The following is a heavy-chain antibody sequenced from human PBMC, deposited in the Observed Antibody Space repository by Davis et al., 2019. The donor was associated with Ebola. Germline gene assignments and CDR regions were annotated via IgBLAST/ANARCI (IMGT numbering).Heavy chain of an antibody. D-gene: IGHD1-7*01. CDR1: GFTFSSYG. CDR2: ISGSGGST. V-gene: IGHV3-23*01. CDR3: AKLELQGY. Sequence: GESLKISCAASGFTFSSYGMHWVRQAPGKGLEWISAISGSGGSTYYADSVKGRFTISRDNSKNTLYLQMNSLRAEDTAVYYCAKLELQGYWGQGTLVTVSS. J-gene: IGHJ4*02.